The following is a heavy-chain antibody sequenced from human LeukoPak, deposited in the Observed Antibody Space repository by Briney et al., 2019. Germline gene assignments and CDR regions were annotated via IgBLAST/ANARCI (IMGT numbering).Heavy chain of an antibody. CDR2: IYYSGST. V-gene: IGHV4-59*08. Sequence: PSETLSLTCTVSGGSISNYYWSWIRQPPGKGLEWVGYIYYSGSTNYNPSLKSRVTISIDTSKNQFSLKLSSVTAADTAVYYCARLTVHYYYYMDVWGKGTTVTVSS. J-gene: IGHJ6*03. CDR3: ARLTVHYYYYMDV. D-gene: IGHD4-11*01. CDR1: GGSISNYY.